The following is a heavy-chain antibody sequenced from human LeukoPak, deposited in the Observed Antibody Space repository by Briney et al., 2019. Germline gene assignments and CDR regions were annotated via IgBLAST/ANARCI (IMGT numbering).Heavy chain of an antibody. D-gene: IGHD1-7*01. Sequence: PGGSLRLSCAASGFTFSSYWMHWVRQAPGKGLVWVSRINTDGSSTSYADSVKGRFTISRDNAKNTLYLQMNSLRAEDTAVYYCARQSGTTDYYYYYMDVWGKGTTVTVSS. CDR1: GFTFSSYW. CDR2: INTDGSST. V-gene: IGHV3-74*01. J-gene: IGHJ6*03. CDR3: ARQSGTTDYYYYYMDV.